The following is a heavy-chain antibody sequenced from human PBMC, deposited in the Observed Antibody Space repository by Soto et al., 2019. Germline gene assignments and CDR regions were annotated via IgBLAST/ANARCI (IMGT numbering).Heavy chain of an antibody. CDR1: GFTFSSYW. D-gene: IGHD3-9*01. V-gene: IGHV3-7*01. CDR3: ARESTSFCWLLYSRRHDAFHI. Sequence: GGSLRLSCAASGFTFSSYWMSWVRQAPGKGQEWVANIKQDGSEKYYVDSVKGRFTISRDNAKNSLYLQMNSLRAEDTAVYYCARESTSFCWLLYSRRHDAFHIWGQATMVTVS. CDR2: IKQDGSEK. J-gene: IGHJ3*02.